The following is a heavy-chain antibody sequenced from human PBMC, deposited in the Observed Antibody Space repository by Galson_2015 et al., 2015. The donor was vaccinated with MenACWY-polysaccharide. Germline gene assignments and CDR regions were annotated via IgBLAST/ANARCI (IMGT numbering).Heavy chain of an antibody. V-gene: IGHV3-30*02. J-gene: IGHJ4*02. CDR1: GFNFRGNG. Sequence: CAASGFNFRGNGMHWVRQAPGKGLEWVALLRNDEISKHYIDAVKGRFSISRDNSKNTLYLQMNTLRPEDTAVYYCARNPSRLDIAAASNWGQGALVTVSS. CDR3: ARNPSRLDIAAASN. CDR2: LRNDEISK. D-gene: IGHD6-13*01.